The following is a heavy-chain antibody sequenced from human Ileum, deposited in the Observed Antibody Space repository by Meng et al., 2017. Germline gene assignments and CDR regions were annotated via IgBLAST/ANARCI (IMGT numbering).Heavy chain of an antibody. CDR3: AKDLWVGATRFDY. CDR1: GFSFNSYA. Sequence: GESLKISCAASGFSFNSYAMSWVRQAPGKGLEWVSAISGGGATAYYADSVKGRFTISRDNSKNTLYLQMDSLRDEDTAMYYCAKDLWVGATRFDYWGQGTLVTVSS. D-gene: IGHD1-26*01. CDR2: ISGGGATA. V-gene: IGHV3-23*01. J-gene: IGHJ4*02.